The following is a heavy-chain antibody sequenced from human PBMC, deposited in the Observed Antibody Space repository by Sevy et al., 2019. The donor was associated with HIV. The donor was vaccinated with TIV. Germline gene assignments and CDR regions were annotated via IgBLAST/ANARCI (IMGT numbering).Heavy chain of an antibody. Sequence: ASVKVSCKASGGTFSSYAISWVRQAPGQGLEWMGGIIPIFGTANYAQKFQGRVTITADESTSTAYMELSSLRSEDTAVYYCARAAPMIVVGLGAFDIWGQGTMVTVSS. CDR1: GGTFSSYA. CDR2: IIPIFGTA. D-gene: IGHD3-22*01. J-gene: IGHJ3*02. V-gene: IGHV1-69*13. CDR3: ARAAPMIVVGLGAFDI.